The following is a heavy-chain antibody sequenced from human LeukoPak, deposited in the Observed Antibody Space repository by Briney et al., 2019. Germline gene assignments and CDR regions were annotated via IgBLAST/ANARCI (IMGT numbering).Heavy chain of an antibody. Sequence: SETLSLTCTVSGGSISSYYWSWIRQPAGKGLEWIGRIYTSGSTNYNPSLKSRVTMSVDTSKNQFSLKLSSVTAADTAVYYCARDLLWFGELLGGFWFDPWGQGTLVTVSS. J-gene: IGHJ5*02. CDR2: IYTSGST. CDR3: ARDLLWFGELLGGFWFDP. CDR1: GGSISSYY. V-gene: IGHV4-4*07. D-gene: IGHD3-10*01.